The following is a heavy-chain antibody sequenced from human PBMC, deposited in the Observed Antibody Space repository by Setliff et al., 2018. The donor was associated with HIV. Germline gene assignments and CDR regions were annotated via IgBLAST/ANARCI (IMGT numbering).Heavy chain of an antibody. V-gene: IGHV4-61*02. CDR2: IYTSGTT. J-gene: IGHJ4*02. CDR1: GGSISSGSYY. D-gene: IGHD3-16*02. Sequence: SETLSLTCTVSGGSISSGSYYWSWIRQPAGKGLEWIGRIYTSGTTNFNPSLKSRVTISRDPSKNQFSLNLNSVTAADTAVYYCAREEYSYIDFWGQGTLVTVSS. CDR3: AREEYSYIDF.